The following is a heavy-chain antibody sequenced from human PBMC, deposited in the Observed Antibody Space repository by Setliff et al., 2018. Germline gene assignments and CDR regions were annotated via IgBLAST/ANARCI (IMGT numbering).Heavy chain of an antibody. CDR1: GGSISSSNYY. Sequence: SQTLSLTCTVSGGSISSSNYYWGWTRQPPGKGLQWIGSIYYSGSTYYNPSLKSRVTISVDTSKNQFTLRLSSVTAAATAVYYCARLRKSTTAIDYWGQGTLVTVSS. J-gene: IGHJ4*02. CDR3: ARLRKSTTAIDY. CDR2: IYYSGST. V-gene: IGHV4-39*01. D-gene: IGHD1-26*01.